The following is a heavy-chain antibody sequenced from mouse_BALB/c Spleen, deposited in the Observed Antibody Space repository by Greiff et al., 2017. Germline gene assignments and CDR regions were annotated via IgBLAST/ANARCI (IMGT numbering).Heavy chain of an antibody. D-gene: IGHD2-4*01. CDR3: ARGPYYDYDGGGYYFDY. Sequence: QVQLQQSGPELVKPGASVKISCKASGYTFTSYGINWVKQRPGQGLEWIGYIYPGSGGTAYNQKFKGKATLTADKSSSTVYMQLSSLTSEDSAIYFCARGPYYDYDGGGYYFDYWGQGTTLTVSS. V-gene: IGHV1-77*01. J-gene: IGHJ2*01. CDR2: IYPGSGGT. CDR1: GYTFTSYG.